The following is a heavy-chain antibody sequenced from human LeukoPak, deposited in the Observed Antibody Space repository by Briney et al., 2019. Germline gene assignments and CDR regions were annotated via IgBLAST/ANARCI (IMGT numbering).Heavy chain of an antibody. CDR3: ARATYSYGMDV. CDR2: IYYSGST. Sequence: SETLSLTCTVSGGSISSGGYSWSWIRQHPGKGLEWIGYIYYSGSTYYNPSLKSRVTISVDTSKNQFSLKLSSVTAADTAVYYCARATYSYGMDVWGQGTTVTVSS. J-gene: IGHJ6*02. CDR1: GGSISSGGYS. D-gene: IGHD2-21*01. V-gene: IGHV4-31*03.